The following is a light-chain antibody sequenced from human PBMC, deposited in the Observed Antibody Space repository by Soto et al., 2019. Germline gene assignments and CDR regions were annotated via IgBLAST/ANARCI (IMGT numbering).Light chain of an antibody. J-gene: IGLJ1*01. CDR3: SLHRSTSTYV. CDR2: DIT. CDR1: RSEIGGYNY. Sequence: QSVLTQPASVSGSPGQSITISCTATRSEIGGYNYVSWDQQHPGIAPKLSRYDITNRPSGVSHHLSGYKSGDTASPTIYGLQAEDEVDYYCSLHRSTSTYVFGTGTKVTVL. V-gene: IGLV2-14*01.